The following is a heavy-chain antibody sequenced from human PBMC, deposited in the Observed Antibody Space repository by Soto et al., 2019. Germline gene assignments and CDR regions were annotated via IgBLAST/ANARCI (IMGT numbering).Heavy chain of an antibody. CDR3: ARDHDYGDYGLDY. CDR1: GGSISSGDYY. Sequence: SETLSLTCTVSGGSISSGDYYWSWIRQPPGKGLEWIGYIYYSGSTYYNPSLKSRVTISVDTSKNQFSLKLSSVTAADTAVFYCARDHDYGDYGLDYWGQGTLVTVSS. D-gene: IGHD4-17*01. V-gene: IGHV4-30-4*01. CDR2: IYYSGST. J-gene: IGHJ4*02.